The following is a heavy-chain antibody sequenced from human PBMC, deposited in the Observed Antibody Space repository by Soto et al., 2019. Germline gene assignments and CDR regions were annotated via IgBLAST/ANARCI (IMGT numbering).Heavy chain of an antibody. D-gene: IGHD5-12*01. CDR3: GKGKLREMATILSEEWFHP. Sequence: QVQLVQSGAEVKKPGSSVKCSCKASGGTFNNHAINWVRQAPGQVLEWMGGIIPIFGPSNYAQKFQGRVTITADEYSTTAYLEPRSLSSVRTPPYYCGKGKLREMATILSEEWFHPWGQGTLVT. CDR2: IIPIFGPS. J-gene: IGHJ5*02. CDR1: GGTFNNHA. V-gene: IGHV1-69*01.